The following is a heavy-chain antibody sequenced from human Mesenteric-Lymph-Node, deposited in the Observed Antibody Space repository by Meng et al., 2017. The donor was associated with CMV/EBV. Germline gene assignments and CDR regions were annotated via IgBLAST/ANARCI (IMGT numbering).Heavy chain of an antibody. Sequence: SCKASGYTFTGYYMHWVRQAPGKGLEWVAFIRYDGSNKYYADSVKGRFTISRDNSKNTLYLQMNSLRAEDTAVYYCAKTVEVGATPYPDYWGQGTLVTVSS. CDR3: AKTVEVGATPYPDY. CDR2: IRYDGSNK. D-gene: IGHD1-26*01. CDR1: GYTFTGYY. V-gene: IGHV3-30*02. J-gene: IGHJ4*02.